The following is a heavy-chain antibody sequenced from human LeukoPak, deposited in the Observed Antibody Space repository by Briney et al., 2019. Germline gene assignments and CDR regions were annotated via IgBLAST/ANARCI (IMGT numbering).Heavy chain of an antibody. CDR3: ARSVGNYGGDY. CDR1: GGTFSSYA. V-gene: IGHV1-69*13. CDR2: IILIFGTA. Sequence: SVNVSCKASGGTFSSYAISWVRQAPGQGLEWMGGIILIFGTANYAQKFQGRVTITADESTSTAYMELSSLRSEDTAVYYCARSVGNYGGDYWGQGTLVTVSS. D-gene: IGHD4-23*01. J-gene: IGHJ4*02.